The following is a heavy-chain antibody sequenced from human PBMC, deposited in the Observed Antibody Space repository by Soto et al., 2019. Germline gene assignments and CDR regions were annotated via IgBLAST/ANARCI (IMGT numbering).Heavy chain of an antibody. D-gene: IGHD1-20*01. CDR1: GFTFSTYW. J-gene: IGHJ4*02. Sequence: PGGSLRLCCAPSGFTFSTYWMSWVRQAPGKGLEWMASLKKDGSEKHYLDSVKGRFTISIDNAKNPLYLQMNSLRAGDTDVYDCVRDNSGMFRVEYWGQGT. V-gene: IGHV3-7*03. CDR3: VRDNSGMFRVEY. CDR2: LKKDGSEK.